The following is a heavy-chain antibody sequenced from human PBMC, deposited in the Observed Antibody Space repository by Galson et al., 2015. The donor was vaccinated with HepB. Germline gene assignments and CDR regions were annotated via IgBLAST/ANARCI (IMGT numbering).Heavy chain of an antibody. J-gene: IGHJ4*02. CDR1: GGTFSRYT. D-gene: IGHD6-13*01. V-gene: IGHV1-69*13. CDR3: AREGIAAAANPVDY. Sequence: SVKVSCKASGGTFSRYTISWVRQAPGQGLEWMGGITPLSGTAKYAQRFQGRVTITADESTNTVYMDLSGLRSEDTAVYYCAREGIAAAANPVDYWGQGTLVTVSS. CDR2: ITPLSGTA.